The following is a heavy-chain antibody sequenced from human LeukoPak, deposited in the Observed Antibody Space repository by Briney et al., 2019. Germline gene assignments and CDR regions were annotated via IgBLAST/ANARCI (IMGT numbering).Heavy chain of an antibody. CDR2: ISYSGST. V-gene: IGHV4-59*01. Sequence: PSETLSLTCTVSGGSISTCYWSWIRQPPGKGLEWIGYISYSGSTNYNPSLKSRLTISVDTSKNQLSLKLNSVTAADTAVYYCARIRGNYNYGQYSIDYWGQGTLVTVSS. CDR3: ARIRGNYNYGQYSIDY. D-gene: IGHD5-18*01. J-gene: IGHJ4*02. CDR1: GGSISTCY.